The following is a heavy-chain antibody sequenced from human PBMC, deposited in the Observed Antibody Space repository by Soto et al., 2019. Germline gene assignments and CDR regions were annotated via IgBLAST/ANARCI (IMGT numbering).Heavy chain of an antibody. CDR1: GGSVSSGSFY. D-gene: IGHD6-6*01. CDR2: IYNSLTS. Sequence: PSETLSLTCTVSGGSVSSGSFYWSWSRQPPGKELEWIGFIYNSLTSNYNPSLKSRVTISVDTSKNQFSLKRSSVTASDTAVYFCARVQFWYSSSHYFDYWGQGALVTVSS. V-gene: IGHV4-61*01. CDR3: ARVQFWYSSSHYFDY. J-gene: IGHJ4*02.